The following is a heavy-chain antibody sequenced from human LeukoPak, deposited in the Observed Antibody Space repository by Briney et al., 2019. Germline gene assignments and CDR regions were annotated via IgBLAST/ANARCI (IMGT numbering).Heavy chain of an antibody. CDR2: IYYSGST. D-gene: IGHD6-6*01. CDR1: GGSISSYY. J-gene: IGHJ6*03. V-gene: IGHV4-59*01. Sequence: SETLSLTCTVSGGSISSYYWGWIRQPPGKGLEWIGYIYYSGSTNYNPSLKSRVTISVDTSKNQFSLKLSSVTAADTAVYYCARSRIGIAARPNYYYYYMDVWGKGTTVTVSS. CDR3: ARSRIGIAARPNYYYYYMDV.